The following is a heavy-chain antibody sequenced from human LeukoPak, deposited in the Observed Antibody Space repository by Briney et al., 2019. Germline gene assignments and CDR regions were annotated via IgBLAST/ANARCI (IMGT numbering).Heavy chain of an antibody. CDR2: ISYDGGNK. J-gene: IGHJ4*02. CDR3: VRGGGWYADY. V-gene: IGHV3-30*03. Sequence: PGGSLRLSCAASEFTFSGYGMHWVRQAPGKGLEWVAVISYDGGNKYYADSVKGRFTISRDNSKNTLYLQMNSLRAEDTAVYYCVRGGGWYADYWGQGTLVTVSS. CDR1: EFTFSGYG. D-gene: IGHD6-19*01.